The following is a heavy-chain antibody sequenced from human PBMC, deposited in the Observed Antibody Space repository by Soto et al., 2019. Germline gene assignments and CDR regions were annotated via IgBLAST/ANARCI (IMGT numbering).Heavy chain of an antibody. CDR1: GGSISSYY. CDR3: ARGPPRDDLWSGYYLYPHYYYGMDV. J-gene: IGHJ6*02. Sequence: SETLSLTCTVSGGSISSYYWSWIRQPPGKGLEWVGYIYYSGSTNYNPSLKSRVTISVDTSKNQFSLKLSSVTAAATAVYYCARGPPRDDLWSGYYLYPHYYYGMDVWGQGTTVTAS. CDR2: IYYSGST. V-gene: IGHV4-59*01. D-gene: IGHD3-3*01.